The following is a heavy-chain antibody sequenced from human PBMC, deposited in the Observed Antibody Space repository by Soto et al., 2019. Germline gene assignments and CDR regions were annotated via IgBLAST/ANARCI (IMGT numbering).Heavy chain of an antibody. D-gene: IGHD6-6*01. Sequence: QVQLVESGGGVVQPGRSLRLSCAASGFTFSSYGLHWVRQAPGKGLEWVASISYDGSNKYYVDSVKSRLIISRDNSKNAPYLQMNGTRPEYTAVCYCPAIRELVLVRKRKAWFDPWCQGTVVTIPS. J-gene: IGHJ5*02. CDR2: ISYDGSNK. CDR1: GFTFSSYG. V-gene: IGHV3-30*03. CDR3: PAIRELVLVRKRKAWFDP.